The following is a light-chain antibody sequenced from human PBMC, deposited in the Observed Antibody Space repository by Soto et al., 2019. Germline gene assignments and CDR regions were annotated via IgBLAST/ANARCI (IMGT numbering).Light chain of an antibody. CDR3: AAWDDSLSGFV. Sequence: QSVLTQAPSAPGAPGQRFTISCSGSSSNTGSNYVYWYQQLPGTAPELLVYRNNQRPSGVPDRFSGSKSGTSASLAITGLRSEDEADYYCAAWDDSLSGFVFGGGTKVTVL. CDR2: RNN. CDR1: SSNTGSNY. V-gene: IGLV1-47*01. J-gene: IGLJ1*01.